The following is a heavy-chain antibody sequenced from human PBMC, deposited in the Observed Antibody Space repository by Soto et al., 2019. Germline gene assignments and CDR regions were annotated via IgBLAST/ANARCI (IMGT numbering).Heavy chain of an antibody. Sequence: QVQLVQSGAEVKKPGASVKVSCKASGYTFTSYGISWVRQAPGQGLEWMGWIRAYNGNTNYAQKLQGRVTMTTDKSTRTAYMELRRLRSDDPAVYYCARDLPTMDVWGQGTTVTVSS. CDR1: GYTFTSYG. J-gene: IGHJ6*02. V-gene: IGHV1-18*01. CDR2: IRAYNGNT. CDR3: ARDLPTMDV.